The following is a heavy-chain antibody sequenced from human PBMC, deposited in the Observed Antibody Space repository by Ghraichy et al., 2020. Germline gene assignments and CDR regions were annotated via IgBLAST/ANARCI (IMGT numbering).Heavy chain of an antibody. CDR2: ISSYNGNT. D-gene: IGHD2-15*01. CDR1: GYTFTSYG. Sequence: ASVKVSCKASGYTFTSYGISWVRQAPGQGLEWMGWISSYNGNTKYAQKLQGRVTMTTDTSTSTAYMELRSLRSDDTAVYHCARDPGVAGPTDYYYYYGLDVWGQGTTVTVSS. J-gene: IGHJ6*02. CDR3: ARDPGVAGPTDYYYYYGLDV. V-gene: IGHV1-18*04.